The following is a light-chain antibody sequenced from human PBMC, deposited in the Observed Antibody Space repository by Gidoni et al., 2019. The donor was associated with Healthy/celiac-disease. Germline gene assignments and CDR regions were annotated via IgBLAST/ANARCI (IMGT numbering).Light chain of an antibody. Sequence: SALTQPASVSGSTGQTITISCTGTSSDVGGYNYVSWSQQHPGKATKLMIYEVSNRPSGVSHRFSGSKSGNTSSLTISGLQAEDEADYYCSSYTSSSPYVFGTGTKVTVL. CDR3: SSYTSSSPYV. J-gene: IGLJ1*01. CDR2: EVS. CDR1: SSDVGGYNY. V-gene: IGLV2-14*01.